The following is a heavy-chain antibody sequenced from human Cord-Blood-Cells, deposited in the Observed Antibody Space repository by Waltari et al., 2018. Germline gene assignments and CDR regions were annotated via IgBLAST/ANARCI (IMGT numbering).Heavy chain of an antibody. J-gene: IGHJ4*02. D-gene: IGHD1-20*01. CDR2: IIPILGIA. CDR3: ARGGNWNDFDY. Sequence: QVQLVQSGAAVKQPGSSVKVSSTAPGGTFSRYATSWGRQAPGQGLEWMGGIIPILGIANYAQKFQGRVTITADKSTSTAYMELSSLRSEDTAVYYCARGGNWNDFDYWGQGTLVTVSS. CDR1: GGTFSRYA. V-gene: IGHV1-69*10.